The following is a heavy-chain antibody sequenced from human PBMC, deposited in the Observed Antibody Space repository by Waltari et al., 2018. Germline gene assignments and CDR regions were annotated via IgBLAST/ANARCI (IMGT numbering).Heavy chain of an antibody. J-gene: IGHJ6*02. CDR2: ISGSGGST. CDR1: GFTFSSYA. D-gene: IGHD6-19*01. Sequence: EVQLLESGGGLVQPGGSLRLSCAASGFTFSSYAMSWVRQAPGKGLEWVSAISGSGGSTYYADSVKGRFTISRDKSKNTLYLQMNSLRAEDTAVYYCAKAQGGGWYSYGMDVWGQGTTVTVSS. CDR3: AKAQGGGWYSYGMDV. V-gene: IGHV3-23*01.